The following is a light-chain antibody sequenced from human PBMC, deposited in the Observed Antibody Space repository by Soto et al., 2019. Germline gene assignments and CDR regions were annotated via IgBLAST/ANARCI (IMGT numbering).Light chain of an antibody. CDR3: QPRINWPWT. J-gene: IGKJ1*01. Sequence: DIGLTQSPASLSLTPGQTATLSYRASQSVSSYLAWYQQKAGQAPRLLIYEGSNRATGIPTIFSGCGSGTDFTRAICVLEPEDFAVSSCQPRINWPWTFGQGTKGDIK. CDR1: QSVSSY. CDR2: EGS. V-gene: IGKV3-11*01.